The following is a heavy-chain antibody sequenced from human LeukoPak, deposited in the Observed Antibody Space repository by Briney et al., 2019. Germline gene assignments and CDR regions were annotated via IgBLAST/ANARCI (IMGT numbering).Heavy chain of an antibody. CDR1: GFTFSSYS. CDR2: ISSSSSYI. J-gene: IGHJ4*02. Sequence: GGSLRVSCAASGFTFSSYSMNGVRQAPGKGLEWVSSISSSSSYIYYADLVKGRFTISRDNAKNSLYLQMNSLRAEDTAVYYCARGGYGDYVHYYWGQGTLVTVSS. CDR3: ARGGYGDYVHYY. D-gene: IGHD4-17*01. V-gene: IGHV3-21*01.